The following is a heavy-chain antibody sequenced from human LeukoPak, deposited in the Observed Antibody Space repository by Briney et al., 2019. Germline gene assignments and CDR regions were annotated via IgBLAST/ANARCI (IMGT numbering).Heavy chain of an antibody. CDR2: ISSSGSSI. J-gene: IGHJ4*02. Sequence: PGGSLRLSCAASGFSFSTYNMNWVRQAPGKGLEWVSYISSSGSSINYADSVKGRFTTSRDNAENSLSLQMNSLRAEDTAVYYCSRVACSSTTCYLAYWGQGTLVTVSS. CDR1: GFSFSTYN. V-gene: IGHV3-48*03. D-gene: IGHD2-2*01. CDR3: SRVACSSTTCYLAY.